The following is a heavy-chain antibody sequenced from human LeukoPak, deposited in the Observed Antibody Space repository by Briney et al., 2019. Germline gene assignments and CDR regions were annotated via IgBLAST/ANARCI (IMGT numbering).Heavy chain of an antibody. J-gene: IGHJ4*02. CDR3: ARSPEWDPKQLGFKYFDY. Sequence: PGESLRLSCAASGFSFHGDGMSWVRQAPGKGLDWVSGINWNGGDKRYADSVRGRFTISRDNAKNSLYLHMNSLRGEDTALYYCARSPEWDPKQLGFKYFDYWGQGTLVTVSS. CDR2: INWNGGDK. CDR1: GFSFHGDG. D-gene: IGHD1-26*01. V-gene: IGHV3-20*04.